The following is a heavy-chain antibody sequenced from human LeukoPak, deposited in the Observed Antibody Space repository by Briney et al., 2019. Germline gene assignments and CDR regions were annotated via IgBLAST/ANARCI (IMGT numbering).Heavy chain of an antibody. D-gene: IGHD1-1*01. CDR3: ARARNWNDGVYFDY. Sequence: SETLSLTCAVSGYSISSGFYWGWIRQPPGKGLEWIGSIYHSGSTYYNPSLKSRVTISVDTSKNQFSLKLSSVTAADTAVYYRARARNWNDGVYFDYWGQGTLVTVSS. V-gene: IGHV4-38-2*01. J-gene: IGHJ4*02. CDR2: IYHSGST. CDR1: GYSISSGFY.